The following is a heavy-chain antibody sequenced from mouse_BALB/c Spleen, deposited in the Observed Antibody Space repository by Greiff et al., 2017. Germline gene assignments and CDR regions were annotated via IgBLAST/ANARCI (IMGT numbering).Heavy chain of an antibody. V-gene: IGHV1-67*01. J-gene: IGHJ2*01. CDR3: ATTVVGDYFDY. CDR1: GYTFTDYA. Sequence: QVQLQQSGPELVRPGESVKISCKGSGYTFTDYAMHWVKQSHAKSLEWIGVISIYYDNTNYNQKFKGKATMTVDKSSSTAYMELARLTSEDSAIYYCATTVVGDYFDYWGQGTTLTVSS. D-gene: IGHD1-1*01. CDR2: ISIYYDNT.